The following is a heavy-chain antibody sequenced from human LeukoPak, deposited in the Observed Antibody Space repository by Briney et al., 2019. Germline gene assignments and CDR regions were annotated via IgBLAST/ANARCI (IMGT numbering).Heavy chain of an antibody. Sequence: PSETLSLTCAVYGGSFSGYYWSWIRQPPGKGLEWIGEINHSGSANYNPSLKSRVTISVDTSKNQFSLTLTSVTAADTAVYYCARGHPDSSGYYYGSWFDPWGQGTLVTVSS. CDR1: GGSFSGYY. CDR3: ARGHPDSSGYYYGSWFDP. CDR2: INHSGSA. D-gene: IGHD3-22*01. J-gene: IGHJ5*02. V-gene: IGHV4-34*01.